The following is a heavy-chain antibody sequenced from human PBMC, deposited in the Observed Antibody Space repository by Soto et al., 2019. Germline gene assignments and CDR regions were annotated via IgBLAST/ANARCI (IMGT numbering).Heavy chain of an antibody. V-gene: IGHV4-34*01. Sequence: QVHLEQWGAGLLKPSETLSLSCGVPGGSFSENYWTWFRQPPGKGLEWIGEISPSGTTKYVPSLKSRVTISKDTSKNQFSLKVTSVTAADTAVYFCATSFWFGTQPEIWGQGTLVTVSS. D-gene: IGHD3-10*01. CDR3: ATSFWFGTQPEI. CDR1: GGSFSENY. CDR2: ISPSGTT. J-gene: IGHJ1*01.